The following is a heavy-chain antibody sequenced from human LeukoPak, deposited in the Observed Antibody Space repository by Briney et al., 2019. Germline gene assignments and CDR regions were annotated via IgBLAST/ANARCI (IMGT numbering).Heavy chain of an antibody. CDR3: ARARRPFEWGYYYYYMDV. Sequence: SETLSLTCTVSGGSISSGSYYWSWIRQPAGKGLEWIGRIYTSGSTNYNPSLKSRVTISVDTSKNQFSLKLSSVTAADTAVYYCARARRPFEWGYYYYYMDVWGKGTTVTVSS. D-gene: IGHD3-9*01. CDR1: GGSISSGSYY. J-gene: IGHJ6*03. V-gene: IGHV4-61*02. CDR2: IYTSGST.